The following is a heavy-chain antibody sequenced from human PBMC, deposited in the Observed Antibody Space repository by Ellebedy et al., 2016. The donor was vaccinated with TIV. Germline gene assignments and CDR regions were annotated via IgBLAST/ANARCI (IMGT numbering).Heavy chain of an antibody. CDR2: ITGSGVST. V-gene: IGHV3-23*01. J-gene: IGHJ5*02. Sequence: GESLKISXAASGFTFSSYAMSWVRQAPGKGLEWASAITGSGVSTYYADSVKGRFTISRDNSKNTLYLQMNSLRDEDTAVYYCATRVVATTNWFDPWGQGTLVTVSS. D-gene: IGHD2-15*01. CDR3: ATRVVATTNWFDP. CDR1: GFTFSSYA.